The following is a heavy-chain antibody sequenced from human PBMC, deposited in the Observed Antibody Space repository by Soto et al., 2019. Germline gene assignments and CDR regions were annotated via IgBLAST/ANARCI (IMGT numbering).Heavy chain of an antibody. CDR3: GRGGSDSPMAPGY. Sequence: GGSLRLSCAASGFTFSSYWMHWVRQAPGKGLVWVSRINPDGSATNYADSVKGRFTISRDNAKNTLYLQMNSLRAEDTAVFYCGRGGSDSPMAPGYWGQGTLVTVSS. V-gene: IGHV3-74*01. CDR2: INPDGSAT. CDR1: GFTFSSYW. D-gene: IGHD5-18*01. J-gene: IGHJ4*02.